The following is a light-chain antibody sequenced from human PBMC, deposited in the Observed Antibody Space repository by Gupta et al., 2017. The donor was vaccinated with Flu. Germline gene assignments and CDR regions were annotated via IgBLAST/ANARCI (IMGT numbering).Light chain of an antibody. CDR2: SDN. CDR1: SSNIGSNT. J-gene: IGLJ3*02. V-gene: IGLV1-44*01. Sequence: VTISCSGSSSNIGSNTVNWYQQLPRTAPKLLIYSDNKRPSGVPDRFSGSKSGTSAYLAISGLQSEDEADYYCASWDDSLNGGVFGGGTKVTVL. CDR3: ASWDDSLNGGV.